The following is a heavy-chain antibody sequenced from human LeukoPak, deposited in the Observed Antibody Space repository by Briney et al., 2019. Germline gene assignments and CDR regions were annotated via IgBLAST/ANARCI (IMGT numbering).Heavy chain of an antibody. J-gene: IGHJ4*02. V-gene: IGHV1-18*01. D-gene: IGHD1-1*01. Sequence: ASVTVSCKASGYTFTSYGISWVRQAPGQGLEWMGWISAYNGNTNYAQKLQGRVTITTDTSTSTAYMELRSLRSDDTAVYYCARESWNGVFDYWGQGTLVTVSS. CDR2: ISAYNGNT. CDR3: ARESWNGVFDY. CDR1: GYTFTSYG.